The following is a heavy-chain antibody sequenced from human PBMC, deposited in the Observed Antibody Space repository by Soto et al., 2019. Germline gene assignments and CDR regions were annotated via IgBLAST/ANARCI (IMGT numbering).Heavy chain of an antibody. J-gene: IGHJ3*02. CDR2: ISYDGSNK. V-gene: IGHV3-30*18. D-gene: IGHD6-13*01. CDR3: AKDLDSSWYGYAFDI. CDR1: GVNFSSCG. Sequence: SLRLSWAASGVNFSSCGLHLVRQAPGKGLEWVAVISYDGSNKYYADSVKGRFTISRDNSKNTLYLQMNSLRAEDTAVYYCAKDLDSSWYGYAFDIWGQGTMVTVSS.